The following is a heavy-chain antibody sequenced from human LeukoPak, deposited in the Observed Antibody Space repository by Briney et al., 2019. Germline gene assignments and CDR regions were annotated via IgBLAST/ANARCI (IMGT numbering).Heavy chain of an antibody. CDR2: NYTSGST. J-gene: IGHJ5*02. Sequence: SETLSLTCTVSGGSISSYYWSWIRQPAGKGLEWIGRNYTSGSTNYNPSLKSRVTISIDTSKSQFFLNLRSVTAADTAVYYCARDSGTTGEVKFVPWGQGILVTVSS. V-gene: IGHV4-4*07. CDR3: ARDSGTTGEVKFVP. D-gene: IGHD4-17*01. CDR1: GGSISSYY.